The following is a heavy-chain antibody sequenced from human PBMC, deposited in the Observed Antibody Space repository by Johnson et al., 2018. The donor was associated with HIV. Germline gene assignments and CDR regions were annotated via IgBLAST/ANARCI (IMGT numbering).Heavy chain of an antibody. J-gene: IGHJ3*02. CDR1: GFNFDDYG. V-gene: IGHV3-20*04. D-gene: IGHD1-26*01. Sequence: VHLVESGGGLVKPGGSLRLSCAASGFNFDDYGMSWVRQAPGKGLEWVSGINWNGGSTGYADSVKGRFTISRDNAKNSLYLQMNSLRAEDTAVYYCARGGSSRNPAFDIWGQGTMVTVSS. CDR3: ARGGSSRNPAFDI. CDR2: INWNGGST.